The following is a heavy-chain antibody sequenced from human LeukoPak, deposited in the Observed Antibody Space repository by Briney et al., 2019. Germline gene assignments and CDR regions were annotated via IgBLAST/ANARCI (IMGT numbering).Heavy chain of an antibody. V-gene: IGHV3-15*01. CDR1: GFTFTNAW. D-gene: IGHD5-12*01. CDR3: TRASGYDHLLDY. Sequence: GGSLRLSCAGSGFTFTNAWMSCVRQAPGKGLEWVGRIKSKTDGGTTDYAAPVKGRFTISRDDSKNTLYLQMNSLKIEDTAMYYCTRASGYDHLLDYWGQGTLVTVSS. CDR2: IKSKTDGGTT. J-gene: IGHJ4*02.